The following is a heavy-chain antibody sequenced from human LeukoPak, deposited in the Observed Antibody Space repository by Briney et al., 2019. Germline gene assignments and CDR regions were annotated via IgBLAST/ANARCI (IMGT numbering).Heavy chain of an antibody. Sequence: GGSLRLSCAASGFTFSTYALSWVRQAPGKGLEWVSGLSVSGSSTYFADSVKGRFTISRDNSKNTLYLQMNSLGAEDTAVYYCAKVAPYGNYVFDRWGQGTLVTVSS. CDR1: GFTFSTYA. CDR3: AKVAPYGNYVFDR. J-gene: IGHJ4*02. D-gene: IGHD3-10*02. V-gene: IGHV3-23*01. CDR2: LSVSGSST.